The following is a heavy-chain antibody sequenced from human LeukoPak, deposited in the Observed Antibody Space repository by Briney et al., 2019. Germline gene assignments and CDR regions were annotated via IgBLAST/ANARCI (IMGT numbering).Heavy chain of an antibody. V-gene: IGHV4-59*01. CDR3: ARGGGFKTYYFDY. Sequence: SETLSLTCTVSGGSISSYYWSWIRQPPGKGLEWIGYIYYSGSTNYNPSLKSRVTISVDTSKNQFSLKLSSVTAADTAVYYCARGGGFKTYYFDYWGQGTLVTVSS. J-gene: IGHJ4*02. D-gene: IGHD5-24*01. CDR1: GGSISSYY. CDR2: IYYSGST.